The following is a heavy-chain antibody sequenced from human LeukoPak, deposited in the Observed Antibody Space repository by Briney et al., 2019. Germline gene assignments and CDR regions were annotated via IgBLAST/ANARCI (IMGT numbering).Heavy chain of an antibody. CDR3: ARVASSSWYSFDY. D-gene: IGHD6-13*01. Sequence: GGSLRLSCAASGFTFSDYHMSWIRQAPGKGLEWVSYISSSGSTIYYADSVKGRFTISRDNAENSLYLQMNSLRAEDTAVYYCARVASSSWYSFDYWGQGTLVTVSS. CDR2: ISSSGSTI. CDR1: GFTFSDYH. J-gene: IGHJ4*02. V-gene: IGHV3-11*04.